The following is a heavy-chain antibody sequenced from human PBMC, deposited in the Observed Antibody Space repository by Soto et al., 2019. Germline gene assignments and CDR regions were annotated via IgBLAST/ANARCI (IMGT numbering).Heavy chain of an antibody. J-gene: IGHJ4*02. Sequence: QLQLQESGPGLVKPSETLSLTCTVSGGAISSSSYYWGWMRQPPGKGLGWIGSIYYSGSTYYNPSLKSRVTISVDTSKNQFSLKLSSVTAADTAVYYCAGQFDRSGYSRCYWGQGNLVTVSS. CDR2: IYYSGST. V-gene: IGHV4-39*01. CDR1: GGAISSSSYY. CDR3: AGQFDRSGYSRCY. D-gene: IGHD3-22*01.